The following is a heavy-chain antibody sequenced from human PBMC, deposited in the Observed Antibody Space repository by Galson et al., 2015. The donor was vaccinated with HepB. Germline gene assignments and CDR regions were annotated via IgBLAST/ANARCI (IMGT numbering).Heavy chain of an antibody. Sequence: SLRLSCAASGFTCSDHYMDWVRQAPGKGLEWVGRTRNKANSYTTEYAASVKCRFTISRDDSKNSLYLQMNSLKTEDTAVYYCARAYSTSRYDYWGQGTLVTVSS. V-gene: IGHV3-72*01. CDR2: TRNKANSYTT. D-gene: IGHD6-13*01. CDR1: GFTCSDHY. CDR3: ARAYSTSRYDY. J-gene: IGHJ4*02.